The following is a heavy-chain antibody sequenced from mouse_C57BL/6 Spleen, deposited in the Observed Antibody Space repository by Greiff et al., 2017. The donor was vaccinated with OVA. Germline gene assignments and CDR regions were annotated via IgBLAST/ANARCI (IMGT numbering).Heavy chain of an antibody. V-gene: IGHV1-52*01. D-gene: IGHD2-5*01. CDR3: ARSLAYYSNFDY. Sequence: QVQLQQPGAELVRPGSSVKLSCKASGYTFTSYWMHWVKQRPIQGLEWIGNIDPSDSETHYNQKFKDKATLTVDKSSSTAYMQLSSLTSEDSAVYYCARSLAYYSNFDYWGQGTTLTVSS. J-gene: IGHJ2*01. CDR1: GYTFTSYW. CDR2: IDPSDSET.